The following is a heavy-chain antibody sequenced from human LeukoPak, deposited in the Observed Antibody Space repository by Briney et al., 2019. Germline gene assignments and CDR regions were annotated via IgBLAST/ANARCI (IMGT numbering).Heavy chain of an antibody. CDR2: ISGSGGST. V-gene: IGHV3-23*01. CDR3: AKNRGGDCYSPFDY. J-gene: IGHJ4*02. CDR1: GFTFSSYA. Sequence: GGSLRLSRAASGFTFSSYAMSWVRQAPGKGLEWVSAISGSGGSTYYADSVKGRFTISRDNSKNTLYLQMNSLRAEDTAVYYCAKNRGGDCYSPFDYWGQGTLVTVSS. D-gene: IGHD2-21*02.